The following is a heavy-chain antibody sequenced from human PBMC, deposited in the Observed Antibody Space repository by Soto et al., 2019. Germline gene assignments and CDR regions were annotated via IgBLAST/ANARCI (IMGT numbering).Heavy chain of an antibody. V-gene: IGHV4-61*01. Sequence: QVQLQESGPGLVKPSETLSLTCTVSGGSVSGGSYYWNWIRQPPGKVLEWIGYIYFSGRTNYNPSLTTRXTXSXXTSKNQFSLKLTSATAADTAGYYCSRDVDVGEEDVWGQGTTVTVSS. CDR1: GGSVSGGSYY. J-gene: IGHJ6*02. CDR3: SRDVDVGEEDV. D-gene: IGHD4-17*01. CDR2: IYFSGRT.